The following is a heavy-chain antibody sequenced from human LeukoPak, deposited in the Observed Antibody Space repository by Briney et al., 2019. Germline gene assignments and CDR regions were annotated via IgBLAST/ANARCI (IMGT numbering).Heavy chain of an antibody. CDR2: IGGSVGSM. CDR1: GFTFSSYV. D-gene: IGHD6-13*01. CDR3: AKRGNSWDLFDY. Sequence: PGGSLRLSCAASGFTFSSYVMSWVRQAPGKGLEWVSNIGGSVGSMFYAASVKGRFAISRDNSKKTLFLQMNNLRVEDTAVYYCAKRGNSWDLFDYWGQGTLVTVSS. J-gene: IGHJ4*02. V-gene: IGHV3-23*01.